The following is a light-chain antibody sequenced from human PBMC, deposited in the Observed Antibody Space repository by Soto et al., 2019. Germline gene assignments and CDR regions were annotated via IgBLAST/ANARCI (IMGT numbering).Light chain of an antibody. CDR2: WTS. Sequence: DIQMTQYPSTLSGSVGDRVTITCRASQSIGSYLAWYQQKTGRAPKILIYWTSSLESGVPSRFSASGSGTEFTLTISSLQPDDFATYYCQQYNSYPWTFGQGTKVDIK. CDR1: QSIGSY. V-gene: IGKV1-5*03. J-gene: IGKJ1*01. CDR3: QQYNSYPWT.